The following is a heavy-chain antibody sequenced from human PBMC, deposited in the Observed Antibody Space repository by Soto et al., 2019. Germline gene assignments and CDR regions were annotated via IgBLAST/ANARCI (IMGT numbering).Heavy chain of an antibody. CDR3: ARSPIAATGSLDY. D-gene: IGHD6-13*01. CDR1: GYTFFNYG. Sequence: QVQLVQSGAEVKNPGASVKVSCKASGYTFFNYGLTWVRQAPGQGLEWMGWISAYNGNRNYAQKFQGRVTMTTDTSTSTAYMELRTLRSDDTAVYYCARSPIAATGSLDYWGQGTLVTVSS. J-gene: IGHJ4*02. V-gene: IGHV1-18*01. CDR2: ISAYNGNR.